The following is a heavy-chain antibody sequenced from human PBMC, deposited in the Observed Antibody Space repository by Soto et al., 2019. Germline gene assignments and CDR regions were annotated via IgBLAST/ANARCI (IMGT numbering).Heavy chain of an antibody. CDR2: IRSSGSTI. CDR3: ARSHHTHGDYMIDY. Sequence: QMQLVESGGGLVKPGGSLRLSCAASGLTFSDYYMSRSRQDPGKGLEWVSYIRSSGSTIYDADSVKRRFTISRDNAKTSLQLQMNRLRAGSTAAYYCARSHHTHGDYMIDYWGQGTLVTVSS. D-gene: IGHD4-17*01. V-gene: IGHV3-11*01. J-gene: IGHJ4*02. CDR1: GLTFSDYY.